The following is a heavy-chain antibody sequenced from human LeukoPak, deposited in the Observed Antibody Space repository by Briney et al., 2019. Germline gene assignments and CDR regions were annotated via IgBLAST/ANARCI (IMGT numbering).Heavy chain of an antibody. CDR2: ISGSGGST. CDR1: GFTFSSYA. J-gene: IGHJ3*02. Sequence: GGSLRLSCAASGFTFSSYAMSWVRQAPGKGLEWVSAISGSGGSTYYADSVKGRFTISRDNSKNTLYLQMNSLGAEDTAVYYCAKDSIGYCSSTSCYRGDAFDIWGQGTMVTVSS. D-gene: IGHD2-2*01. CDR3: AKDSIGYCSSTSCYRGDAFDI. V-gene: IGHV3-23*01.